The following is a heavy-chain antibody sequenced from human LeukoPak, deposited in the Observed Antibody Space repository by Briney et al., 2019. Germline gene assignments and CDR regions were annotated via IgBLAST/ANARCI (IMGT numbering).Heavy chain of an antibody. CDR3: AREWGYGDYDDYYYGMDV. V-gene: IGHV3-48*04. Sequence: GGSLRLSCAASGFTFSSYSMNWVRQARGKGLEWGSYISSSSSTIYYADSVKGRFTISRDNAKNSLYLQMNSLRAEDTAVYYCAREWGYGDYDDYYYGMDVWGQGTTVTVSS. CDR1: GFTFSSYS. D-gene: IGHD4-17*01. J-gene: IGHJ6*02. CDR2: ISSSSSTI.